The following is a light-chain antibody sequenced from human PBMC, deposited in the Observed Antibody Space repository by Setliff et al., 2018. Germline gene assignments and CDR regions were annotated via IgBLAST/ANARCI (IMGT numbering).Light chain of an antibody. V-gene: IGLV2-18*02. J-gene: IGLJ1*01. CDR1: CSDIGGHDR. Sequence: QSALTQPPSVSGSPGQSVTISCTGTCSDIGGHDRVSWYQQPPGAAPKLIIYEVFHRPSGVPGRFSGSKSGTTASLTISGLQAEDEADYFCGSFSSTTTFYVFGPGTKVTVL. CDR3: GSFSSTTTFYV. CDR2: EVF.